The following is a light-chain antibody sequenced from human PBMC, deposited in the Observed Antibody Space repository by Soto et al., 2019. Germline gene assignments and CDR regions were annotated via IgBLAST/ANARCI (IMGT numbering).Light chain of an antibody. Sequence: QSALTQPRSVSGSPGQSVTISCTGTGSDVGGYNYVSWYQQHPGKAPKLMIYDVTTRPSGVPDRFSGSKSGNTASLTISGLQAEDEDDYYCCSYADNYSWVFGGGTKLTVL. V-gene: IGLV2-11*01. J-gene: IGLJ3*02. CDR1: GSDVGGYNY. CDR3: CSYADNYSWV. CDR2: DVT.